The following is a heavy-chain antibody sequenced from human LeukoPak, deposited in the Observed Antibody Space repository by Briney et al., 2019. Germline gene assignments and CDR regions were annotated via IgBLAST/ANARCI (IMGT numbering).Heavy chain of an antibody. D-gene: IGHD2-2*01. CDR1: GYTFTSYG. CDR3: ARDLRVVPAAIEGWYFDL. V-gene: IGHV1-18*01. Sequence: GASVKVSCKASGYTFTSYGISWVRQAPGQGLEWMGWISAYNGNTNYAQKLQGRVTMTTDTSTSTAYMELRSLRSDDTAVYYCARDLRVVPAAIEGWYFDLWGRGTLVTVSS. J-gene: IGHJ2*01. CDR2: ISAYNGNT.